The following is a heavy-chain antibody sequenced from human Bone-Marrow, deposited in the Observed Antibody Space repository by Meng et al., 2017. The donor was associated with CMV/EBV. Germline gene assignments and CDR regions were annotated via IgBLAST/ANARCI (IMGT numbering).Heavy chain of an antibody. Sequence: KVSCKGSGYSFTSYWIGWVRQMPGKGLEWMGIIYPGDSDTRYSPSFQGQVTISADKSISTAYLQWSSLKASDTAMYYCVVVPAASLNWFEPWGQGHRVTCSS. D-gene: IGHD2-2*01. J-gene: IGHJ5*02. CDR1: GYSFTSYW. CDR2: IYPGDSDT. CDR3: VVVPAASLNWFEP. V-gene: IGHV5-51*01.